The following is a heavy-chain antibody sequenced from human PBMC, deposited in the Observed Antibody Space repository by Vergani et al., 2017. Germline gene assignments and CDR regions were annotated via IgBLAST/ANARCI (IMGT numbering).Heavy chain of an antibody. J-gene: IGHJ6*02. D-gene: IGHD6-13*01. CDR2: IYYSGST. CDR3: ARDRRIAHYGMDV. V-gene: IGHV4-31*03. CDR1: GGSISSGGYY. Sequence: QVQLQESGPGLVQPSQTLSLTCTVSGGSISSGGYYWSWIRQHPGKGLEWIGYIYYSGSTYYNPSLKSRVTISVDTSKNQFSLKLSSVTAADTAVYYCARDRRIAHYGMDVWGQGTTVTVSS.